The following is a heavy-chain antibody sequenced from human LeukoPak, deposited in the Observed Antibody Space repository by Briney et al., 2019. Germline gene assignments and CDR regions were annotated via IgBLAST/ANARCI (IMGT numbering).Heavy chain of an antibody. J-gene: IGHJ4*02. CDR2: IKQDGSEK. Sequence: PGGSLRLSCAASGFTFSDYYMSWIRQAPGKGLEWVANIKQDGSEKYYVDSVKGRFTISRDNAKNSLYLQMNSLRAEDTAVYYCARVSGYSYGYDYWGQGTLVTVSS. CDR1: GFTFSDYY. CDR3: ARVSGYSYGYDY. D-gene: IGHD5-18*01. V-gene: IGHV3-7*01.